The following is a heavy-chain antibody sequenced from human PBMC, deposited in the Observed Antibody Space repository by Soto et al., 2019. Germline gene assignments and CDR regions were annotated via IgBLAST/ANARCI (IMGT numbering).Heavy chain of an antibody. J-gene: IGHJ6*02. V-gene: IGHV1-8*01. CDR1: GYTFTSDD. Sequence: QVQLVQSGAEVKKPGASVKVSCKASGYTFTSDDLNWVRQATGPELEWMGWMNRNSGNTGYAQQFQGRVSMTWNTSISTAYMELSSLRSEDTAVYYCARERRLGIDGMDVWGQGTTVTVSS. CDR2: MNRNSGNT. D-gene: IGHD7-27*01. CDR3: ARERRLGIDGMDV.